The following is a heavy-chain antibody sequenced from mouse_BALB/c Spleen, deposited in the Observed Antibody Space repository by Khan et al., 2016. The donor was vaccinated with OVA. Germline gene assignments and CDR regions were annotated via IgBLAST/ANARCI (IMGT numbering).Heavy chain of an antibody. D-gene: IGHD2-3*01. V-gene: IGHV3-2*02. CDR1: GYSITSDYA. CDR3: SRDGSRYNYAMDY. J-gene: IGHJ4*01. CDR2: IRSSGST. Sequence: EVQLVESGPGLVKPSQSLSLTCTVTGYSITSDYAWNWIRQFPGNKLEWMGYIRSSGSTNYNPALKSRTSITRDTSKNQFFLQLNSVTTEDTATYYCSRDGSRYNYAMDYWGQGTSVTVSS.